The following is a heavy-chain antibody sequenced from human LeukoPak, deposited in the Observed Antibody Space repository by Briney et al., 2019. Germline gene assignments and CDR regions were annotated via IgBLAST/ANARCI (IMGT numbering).Heavy chain of an antibody. CDR1: GGTFSSYA. D-gene: IGHD3-22*01. CDR3: AQQTYYYDSSGYYPDY. V-gene: IGHV1-69*06. CDR2: IIPIFGTA. Sequence: SVKVSCKASGGTFSSYAISWVRQAPGQGLEWMGGIIPIFGTANYAQKFQGRVTITADKSTSTAYMELSSLRSEDTAVYYCAQQTYYYDSSGYYPDYWGQGTLVTVSS. J-gene: IGHJ4*02.